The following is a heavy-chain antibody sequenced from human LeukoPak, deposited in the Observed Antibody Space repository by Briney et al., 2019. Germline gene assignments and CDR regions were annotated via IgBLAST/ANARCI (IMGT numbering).Heavy chain of an antibody. J-gene: IGHJ1*01. CDR3: AGGALDY. V-gene: IGHV3-7*04. CDR1: GFTFSDYW. CDR2: INQDGSEQ. Sequence: PGGSLRLSCAASGFTFSDYWTTWVRQAPGQGLAWVAHINQDGSEQHFVDSVQGRFTISRDNAKNSLYLQMDSLRAEDTAVYYCAGGALDYWGQGTPVTVSS. D-gene: IGHD3-16*01.